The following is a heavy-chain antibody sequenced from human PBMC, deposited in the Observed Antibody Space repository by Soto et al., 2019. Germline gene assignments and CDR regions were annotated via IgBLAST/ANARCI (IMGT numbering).Heavy chain of an antibody. V-gene: IGHV4-31*03. D-gene: IGHD5-18*01. Sequence: SETLSLTCTVSGGSISSGGYYWSWIRQHPGKGLEWIGYIYYSGSTYYNPSLKSRVTISVDTSKNQFSLKLSSVTAADTAVYYCARADRMVTHYYYYMDVWGKGTTVTVSS. CDR1: GGSISSGGYY. CDR3: ARADRMVTHYYYYMDV. J-gene: IGHJ6*03. CDR2: IYYSGST.